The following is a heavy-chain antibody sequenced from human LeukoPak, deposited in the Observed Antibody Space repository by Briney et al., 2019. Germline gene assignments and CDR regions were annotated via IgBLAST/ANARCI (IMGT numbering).Heavy chain of an antibody. V-gene: IGHV1-69*13. D-gene: IGHD5-24*01. J-gene: IGHJ6*02. CDR3: ARAAGATWGYYYGMDV. CDR2: IIPIFGTA. Sequence: SVKVSCKASGGTFSSYAISWVRQAPGQGLEWMGGIIPIFGTANYAQKSQGRVTITADESTGTAYMELSSLRSEDTAVYYCARAAGATWGYYYGMDVWGQGTTVTVSS. CDR1: GGTFSSYA.